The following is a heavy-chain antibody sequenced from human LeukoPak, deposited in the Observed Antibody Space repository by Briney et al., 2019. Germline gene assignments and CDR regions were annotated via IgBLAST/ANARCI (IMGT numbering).Heavy chain of an antibody. J-gene: IGHJ6*04. D-gene: IGHD3-16*01. CDR2: ITRDGSST. CDR1: GFTFSSSW. V-gene: IGHV3-74*01. Sequence: PGGSLRLSCAASGFTFSSSWMHWVRQAPGKGLVWVSRITRDGSSTTYADSVKGRFTTSIDNAKNTLYLQMDSLRDDDTAVYYCARDPGYESWSPFWGGMDVWGNGTTVIVSS. CDR3: ARDPGYESWSPFWGGMDV.